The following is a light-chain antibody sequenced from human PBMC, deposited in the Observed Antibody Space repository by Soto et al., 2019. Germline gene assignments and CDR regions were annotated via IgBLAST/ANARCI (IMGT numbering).Light chain of an antibody. CDR2: EGT. Sequence: QSVLNQPASVSGSTGPSITISCTGNSRDVGSYNLVSWYQQHPGNAPKLIIYEGTKRPSGVSYRFSGSKSGNTASLTISGLQEEDEGDYHCCSFAGSSTYVFGTGTKVNVL. J-gene: IGLJ1*01. CDR3: CSFAGSSTYV. V-gene: IGLV2-23*01. CDR1: SRDVGSYNL.